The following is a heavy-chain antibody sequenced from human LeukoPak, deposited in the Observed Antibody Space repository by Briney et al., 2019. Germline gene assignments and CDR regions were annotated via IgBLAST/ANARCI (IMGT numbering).Heavy chain of an antibody. V-gene: IGHV3-30*18. D-gene: IGHD3-9*01. J-gene: IGHJ6*03. CDR1: GFTFSSYA. CDR2: ISYDGSNK. Sequence: GGSLRLSCAASGFTFSSYAMSWVRQAPGKGLEWVAVISYDGSNKYYADSVKGRFTISRDNSKNTLYLQMNSLRAEDTAVYYCAKDAYYDILTGYYLPYYYYYMDVWGKGTTVAISS. CDR3: AKDAYYDILTGYYLPYYYYYMDV.